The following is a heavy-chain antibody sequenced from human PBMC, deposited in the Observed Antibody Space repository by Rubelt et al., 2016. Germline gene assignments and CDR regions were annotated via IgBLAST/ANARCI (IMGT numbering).Heavy chain of an antibody. CDR2: FYYGGNT. J-gene: IGHJ3*01. CDR3: VRRNPHYNDLRGADAFDV. V-gene: IGHV4-39*01. D-gene: IGHD5-24*01. Sequence: QLQLQESGPGVVKPSETLSLTCTVSGGSIARTTDCWGWIRQPPGKGLEWVGSFYYGGNTYYSPSLKSRVTLLVDMSGNRSFLRLSSLTAADTAVYFCVRRNPHYNDLRGADAFDVWGQGTMVTVSS. CDR1: GGSIARTTDC.